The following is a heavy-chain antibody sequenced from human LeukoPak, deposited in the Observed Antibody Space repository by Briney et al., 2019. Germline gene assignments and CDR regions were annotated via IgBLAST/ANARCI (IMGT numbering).Heavy chain of an antibody. CDR2: IYHSGST. CDR3: ARNPYSNGYYYYYMDV. D-gene: IGHD4-11*01. CDR1: GGSISSSNW. V-gene: IGHV4-4*02. J-gene: IGHJ6*03. Sequence: SGTLSLTCAVSGGSISSSNWWSWVRQPPGKGLEWIGEIYHSGSTNYNPSLKSRVTISVDTSNNQFSLKLSSVTAADTAVYYCARNPYSNGYYYYYMDVWGKGTTVTVSS.